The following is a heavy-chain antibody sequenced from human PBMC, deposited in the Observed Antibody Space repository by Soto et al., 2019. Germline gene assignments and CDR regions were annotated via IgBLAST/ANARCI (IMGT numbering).Heavy chain of an antibody. CDR2: IWYDGSNK. CDR1: GFTFSSYG. CDR3: ARGDCGEEGSHCTNGVWPVESYGMDV. J-gene: IGHJ6*02. D-gene: IGHD2-8*01. V-gene: IGHV3-33*01. Sequence: PGGSLRLSCAASGFTFSSYGMHWVRQAPGKGLEWVAVIWYDGSNKYYADSVKGRFTISRDNSKNTLYLQMNSLRAEDTAVYYCARGDCGEEGSHCTNGVWPVESYGMDVWGQGTTVTVSS.